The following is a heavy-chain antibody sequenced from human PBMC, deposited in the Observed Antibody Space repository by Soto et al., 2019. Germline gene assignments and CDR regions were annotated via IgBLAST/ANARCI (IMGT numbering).Heavy chain of an antibody. J-gene: IGHJ3*02. CDR1: GGSISSSDYS. Sequence: QLQLQESGSGLVKPSQTLSLTCAVSGGSISSSDYSWSWIRQPPGKGLEWLGYIYHSGSTYYNASPKSRVTISVDRSKNQFSLKLSSVTAADTAVYYCARGRGAAAGPYALDIWGQGTMVTVSS. CDR2: IYHSGST. D-gene: IGHD6-13*01. V-gene: IGHV4-30-2*01. CDR3: ARGRGAAAGPYALDI.